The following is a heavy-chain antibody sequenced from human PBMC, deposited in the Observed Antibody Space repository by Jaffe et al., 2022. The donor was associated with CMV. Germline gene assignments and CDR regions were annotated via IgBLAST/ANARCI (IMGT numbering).Heavy chain of an antibody. D-gene: IGHD3-3*01. CDR3: ARGRSEWPYGRPKYYFDY. J-gene: IGHJ4*02. V-gene: IGHV4-4*07. Sequence: QVQLQESGPGLVKPSETLSLTCTVSGGSISSYYWSWIRQPAGKGLEWIGRIYTSGSTNYNPSLKSRVTMSVDTSKNQFSLKLSSVTAADTAVYYCARGRSEWPYGRPKYYFDYWGQGTLVTVSS. CDR2: IYTSGST. CDR1: GGSISSYY.